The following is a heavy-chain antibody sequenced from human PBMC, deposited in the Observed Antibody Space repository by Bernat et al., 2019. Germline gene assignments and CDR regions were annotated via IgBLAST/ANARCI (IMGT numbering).Heavy chain of an antibody. CDR1: GFTFSSYD. CDR3: ARVRYYDFWSGYHYWYFDL. J-gene: IGHJ2*01. CDR2: IGTAGDT. D-gene: IGHD3-3*01. V-gene: IGHV3-13*04. Sequence: EVQLVESGGGLVQPGGSLRLSCAASGFTFSSYDMHWVLQATGKGMEWVSAIGTAGDTYYPGSVKGRFTISRENAKNSLYLQMNSLRAGDTAVYYCARVRYYDFWSGYHYWYFDLWGRGTLVTVSS.